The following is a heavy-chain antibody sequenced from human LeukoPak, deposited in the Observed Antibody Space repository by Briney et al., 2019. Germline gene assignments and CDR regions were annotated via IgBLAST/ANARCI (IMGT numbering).Heavy chain of an antibody. CDR1: GGSISSSSHY. CDR2: IYYSGST. D-gene: IGHD3-22*01. V-gene: IGHV4-39*07. Sequence: SETLSLTCTVSGGSISSSSHYWGWIRQPPGKGLEWIGSIYYSGSTYYNPSLKSRVTISVDTSKNQFSLKLSSVTAADTAVYYCARDRRVTMIVVVITTILGAFDIWGQGTMVTVSS. CDR3: ARDRRVTMIVVVITTILGAFDI. J-gene: IGHJ3*02.